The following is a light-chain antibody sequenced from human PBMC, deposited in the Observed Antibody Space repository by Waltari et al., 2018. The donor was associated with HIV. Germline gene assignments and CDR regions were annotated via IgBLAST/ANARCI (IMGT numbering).Light chain of an antibody. CDR3: QLWDSSSDHPV. V-gene: IGLV3-21*04. CDR1: NIGSKS. Sequence: SYVLTQPPSVSVAPGKTARITCGGNNIGSKSVHWYQQKPGQAPVLVIYYDSDRPSGIPERCAGSNSGSTATLTISRVEAGDEADYYCQLWDSSSDHPVFGGGTKLTVL. J-gene: IGLJ3*02. CDR2: YDS.